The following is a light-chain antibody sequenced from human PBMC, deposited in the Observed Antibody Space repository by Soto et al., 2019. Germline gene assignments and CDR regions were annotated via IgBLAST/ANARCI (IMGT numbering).Light chain of an antibody. J-gene: IGKJ1*01. Sequence: AIKMTQSPSSLSASVGDRVTITCRASQGIRNDLGWYQQKPGKAPKLLIYDSSNLESGVPSRFSGSGSGTEFTLTISSLQPDDFATYSCQQYDSYSWTFGQGTKVDIK. CDR2: DSS. V-gene: IGKV1-13*02. CDR3: QQYDSYSWT. CDR1: QGIRND.